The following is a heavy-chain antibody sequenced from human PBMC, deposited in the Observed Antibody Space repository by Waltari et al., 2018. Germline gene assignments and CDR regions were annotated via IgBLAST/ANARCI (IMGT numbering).Heavy chain of an antibody. D-gene: IGHD6-19*01. J-gene: IGHJ5*02. V-gene: IGHV3-11*04. CDR2: ISSSGSTI. CDR3: AREKEAMAGTRGQDWFDP. Sequence: QVQLQESGPGLVKPSETLSLTCAVSGYSINSAYYWGWIRQAPGKGLEWVSYISSSGSTIYYADSVKGRFTISRDNAKNSLYLQMNSLRAEDTAVYYCAREKEAMAGTRGQDWFDPWGQGTLVTVSS. CDR1: GYSINSAYY.